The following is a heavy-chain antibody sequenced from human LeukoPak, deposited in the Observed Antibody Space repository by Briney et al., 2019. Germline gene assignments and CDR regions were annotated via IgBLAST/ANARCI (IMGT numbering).Heavy chain of an antibody. CDR3: ARVLTIAGYIDY. CDR2: IYHSGST. CDR1: GGSISSGGYS. D-gene: IGHD6-13*01. V-gene: IGHV4-30-2*01. Sequence: PSQTLSLTCAVSGGSISSGGYSWSWIRQPPGKGLEWIGYIYHSGSTYYNPSLKSRVTISVDRSKNQFSLKLSSVTAADTAVYYCARVLTIAGYIDYWGQGTLVTVSS. J-gene: IGHJ4*02.